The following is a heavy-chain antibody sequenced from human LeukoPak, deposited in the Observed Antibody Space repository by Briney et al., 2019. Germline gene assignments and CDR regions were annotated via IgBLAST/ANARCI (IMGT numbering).Heavy chain of an antibody. CDR1: GYTFRMYA. CDR3: ARRGHSNLFDYFYYFMDV. V-gene: IGHV3-30*17. J-gene: IGHJ6*03. CDR2: ISNDGSNK. Sequence: PGGSLRLSCAASGYTFRMYAMHWVRQAPGKGLEWVAVISNDGSNKDYADSVKGRFIISRDNSKNTLYLQMNNLRADDTAVYYCARRGHSNLFDYFYYFMDVWGKGTTVTVSS. D-gene: IGHD4-11*01.